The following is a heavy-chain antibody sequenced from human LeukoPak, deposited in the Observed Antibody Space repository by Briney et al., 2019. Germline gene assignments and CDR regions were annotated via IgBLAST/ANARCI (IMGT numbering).Heavy chain of an antibody. CDR3: ARVLDYDILTGYYPYFDY. CDR1: GGSINSTNW. Sequence: SGTLSLTCAVSGGSINSTNWWSWVRQPPGKGLEWIGEVYHSGSTNYNPSLTSRVTISEDKSKNQFSLKLSSVTAADTAVYYCARVLDYDILTGYYPYFDYWGQGTLVTVSS. CDR2: VYHSGST. D-gene: IGHD3-9*01. J-gene: IGHJ4*02. V-gene: IGHV4-4*02.